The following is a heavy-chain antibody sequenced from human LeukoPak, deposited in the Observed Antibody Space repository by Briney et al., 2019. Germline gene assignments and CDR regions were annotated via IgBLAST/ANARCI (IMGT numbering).Heavy chain of an antibody. CDR1: GGSISSYY. CDR2: IYYSGST. D-gene: IGHD3-9*01. V-gene: IGHV4-59*08. CDR3: ARHGRITIFFSVGAFDT. J-gene: IGHJ3*02. Sequence: PSETLSLTCTVSGGSISSYYWSWIRQPPGKGLEWIGYIYYSGSTNYNPSLKSRVAISVDTSKNQFSLKLSSVTAADTAVYYCARHGRITIFFSVGAFDTWGQGTMVTVSS.